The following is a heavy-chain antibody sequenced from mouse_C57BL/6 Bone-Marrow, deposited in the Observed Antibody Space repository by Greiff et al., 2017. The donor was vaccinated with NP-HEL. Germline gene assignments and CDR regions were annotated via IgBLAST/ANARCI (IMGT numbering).Heavy chain of an antibody. CDR3: ARSPNHYGSSYGGYFDV. Sequence: VKLMESGAELVRPGASVKLSCKASGYTFTDYYINWVKQRPGQGLEWIARIYPGSGNTYYNEKFKGKATLTAEKSSSTAYMQLSSLTSEDSAVYFCARSPNHYGSSYGGYFDVWGTGTTVTVSS. CDR1: GYTFTDYY. CDR2: IYPGSGNT. D-gene: IGHD1-1*01. J-gene: IGHJ1*03. V-gene: IGHV1-76*01.